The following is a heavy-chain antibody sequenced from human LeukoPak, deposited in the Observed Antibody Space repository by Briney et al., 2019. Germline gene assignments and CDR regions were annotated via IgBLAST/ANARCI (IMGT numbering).Heavy chain of an antibody. Sequence: ASVKVSCKASGYTFTGYHMHWVRQAPGQGLEWMGWINPNSGGTNYAQKFQGRVTMTRDTSISTAYVELSRLRSDDSAVYYCARDLVWKRGDDYWGQGTLVTVSS. CDR1: GYTFTGYH. J-gene: IGHJ4*02. CDR2: INPNSGGT. CDR3: ARDLVWKRGDDY. V-gene: IGHV1-2*02. D-gene: IGHD3-10*01.